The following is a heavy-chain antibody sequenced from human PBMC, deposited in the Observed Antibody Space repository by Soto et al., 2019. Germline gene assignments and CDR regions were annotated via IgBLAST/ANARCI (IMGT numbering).Heavy chain of an antibody. V-gene: IGHV4-59*01. CDR1: GGSISSYY. Sequence: SETLSLTCTVSGGSISSYYWSWIRQPPGKGLEWIGYIYYSGSTNYNPSLKSRVTISVDTSKNQFSLKLSSVTAADTAVYYCARDARSSSSYQYYYYGMDVWGQGTTVTVSS. D-gene: IGHD6-6*01. CDR2: IYYSGST. CDR3: ARDARSSSSYQYYYYGMDV. J-gene: IGHJ6*02.